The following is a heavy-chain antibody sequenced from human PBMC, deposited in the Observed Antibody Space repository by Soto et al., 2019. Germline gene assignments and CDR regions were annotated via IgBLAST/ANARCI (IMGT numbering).Heavy chain of an antibody. J-gene: IGHJ4*02. D-gene: IGHD3-3*01. CDR1: GFTFSSYG. V-gene: IGHV3-30*18. CDR2: ISYSGSYK. CDR3: AKDYYDFWSGYTYYFDY. Sequence: HPGGSLRLSCEASGFTFSSYGMHWVRQAPGKGLEWVAVISYSGSYKYYADSVKGRFTISRDNSKNTVYLQMNSLRAEDTAVYYCAKDYYDFWSGYTYYFDYWGQGILVTVSS.